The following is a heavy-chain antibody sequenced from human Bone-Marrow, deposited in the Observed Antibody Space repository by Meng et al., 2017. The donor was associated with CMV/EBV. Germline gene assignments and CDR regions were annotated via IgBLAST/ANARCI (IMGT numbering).Heavy chain of an antibody. J-gene: IGHJ5*02. CDR1: GFAFSSSY. CDR3: ARDLGISVAGTPPDS. V-gene: IGHV1-46*01. D-gene: IGHD6-19*01. Sequence: FGFAFSSSYMHWVHQAPGQGPEWMGMVNPFDDTTTYAQKFQGRVTMTRDTSTSTVYMELSSLRSEDTAVYYCARDLGISVAGTPPDSWGQGTLVTVSS. CDR2: VNPFDDTT.